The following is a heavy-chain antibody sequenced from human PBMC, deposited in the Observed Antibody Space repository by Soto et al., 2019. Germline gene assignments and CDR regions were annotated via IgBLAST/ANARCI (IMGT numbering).Heavy chain of an antibody. D-gene: IGHD2-15*01. CDR3: ARDGCSGGSCFDI. J-gene: IGHJ3*02. CDR2: IYYSGST. V-gene: IGHV4-31*03. CDR1: GGSISSGGDY. Sequence: QVQLQESGPGLVKPSQTLSLTCIVSGGSISSGGDYWSWIRQLPGKGLEWIGFIYYSGSTSYNPSLKSRVTTSGDTSKNQFALKLSSVTAADTAVYYCARDGCSGGSCFDIWGQGTMVTVSS.